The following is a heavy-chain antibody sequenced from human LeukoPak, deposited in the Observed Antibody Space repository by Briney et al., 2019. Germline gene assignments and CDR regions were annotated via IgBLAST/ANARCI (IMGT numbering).Heavy chain of an antibody. CDR3: ARLQGGTYYYDSSGYLSWFDH. CDR2: IYYSGST. Sequence: SETLSLTCTVSGGSINSSSYYWGWLRQPPGKGLECIGSIYYSGSTYYNPSLKSRVTISVDTSMNQFSLKLSSVTAADTAVYYCARLQGGTYYYDSSGYLSWFDHWGQGTLVTVSS. D-gene: IGHD3-22*01. CDR1: GGSINSSSYY. J-gene: IGHJ5*02. V-gene: IGHV4-39*01.